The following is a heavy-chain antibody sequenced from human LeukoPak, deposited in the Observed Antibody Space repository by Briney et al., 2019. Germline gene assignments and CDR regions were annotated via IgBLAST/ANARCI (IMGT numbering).Heavy chain of an antibody. D-gene: IGHD5-18*01. CDR2: ISDSTTHT. CDR1: GFTFSDYY. Sequence: GGSLRLSCAASGFTFSDYYMSWIRQAPGKALEWVSYISDSTTHTKYADSVKGRFTISRDNAKNSLYLQMDSLRTEDTAVYYCARSHSGYSFDSWGQGTLVTVSS. CDR3: ARSHSGYSFDS. V-gene: IGHV3-11*03. J-gene: IGHJ4*02.